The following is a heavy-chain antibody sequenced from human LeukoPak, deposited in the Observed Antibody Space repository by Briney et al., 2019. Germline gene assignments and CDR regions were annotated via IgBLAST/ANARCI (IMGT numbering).Heavy chain of an antibody. D-gene: IGHD4-17*01. CDR1: GDSFSRHS. CDR3: ARDLVTVTKGFDM. Sequence: PSETLSLTCTVSGDSFSRHSWTWIRHPPRQGLDWSGYISYRGSTNYNPSLKSRVTISIDTSKNQFSLKLSSVTAADTAVYYCARDLVTVTKGFDMWGQGTMVSVSS. V-gene: IGHV4-59*11. CDR2: ISYRGST. J-gene: IGHJ3*02.